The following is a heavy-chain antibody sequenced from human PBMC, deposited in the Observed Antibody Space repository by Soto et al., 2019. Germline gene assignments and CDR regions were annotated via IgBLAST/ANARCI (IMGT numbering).Heavy chain of an antibody. Sequence: GGSLRLSCAVSGFTFSSYGMHWVRQAPGKWLEWVAVICYDGSNKYYADSVKGRFTISRDNSKNSLYLQMNSLRAEDTAVYYCARNYHRYDLWSGYYDLGLGIDYWGQGXLVTVHS. CDR1: GFTFSSYG. CDR2: ICYDGSNK. CDR3: ARNYHRYDLWSGYYDLGLGIDY. D-gene: IGHD3-3*01. V-gene: IGHV3-33*01. J-gene: IGHJ4*02.